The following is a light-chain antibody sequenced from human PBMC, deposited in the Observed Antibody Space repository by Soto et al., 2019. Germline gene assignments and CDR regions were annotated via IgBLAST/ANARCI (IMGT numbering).Light chain of an antibody. CDR1: SSDVGSYYKS. J-gene: IGLJ1*01. CDR2: EVS. V-gene: IGLV2-14*01. CDR3: SSYTTSATPYV. Sequence: QSVLTQPACMSVSPGQSIACSCTGTSSDVGSYYKSVSWYQQHPGKAPKLMIYEVSNRPSGVSNRFSGSKSGNTASLTISGLQVEDEADYYCSSYTTSATPYVFGTGTKVTVL.